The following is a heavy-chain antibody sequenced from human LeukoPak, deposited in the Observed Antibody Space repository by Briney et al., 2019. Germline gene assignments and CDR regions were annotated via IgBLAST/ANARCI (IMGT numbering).Heavy chain of an antibody. CDR2: INHSGST. D-gene: IGHD6-19*01. CDR3: ARISVAGTWLFDY. V-gene: IGHV4-34*01. CDR1: GGSFSGYY. Sequence: SETPSLTCAVYGGSFSGYYWSWIRQPPGKGLEWIGEINHSGSTNYNPSLKSRVTISVDTSKNQFSLKLSSVTAADTAVYYCARISVAGTWLFDYWGQGTLVTVSS. J-gene: IGHJ4*02.